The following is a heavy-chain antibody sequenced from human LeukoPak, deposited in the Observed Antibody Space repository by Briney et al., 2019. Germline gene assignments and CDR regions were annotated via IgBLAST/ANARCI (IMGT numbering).Heavy chain of an antibody. J-gene: IGHJ4*02. V-gene: IGHV3-30*18. CDR1: GFTFSSYG. D-gene: IGHD4-23*01. CDR2: ISYDGSNK. Sequence: GGSLTLSCAASGFTFSSYGMHWVRQAPGKGLEWVAVISYDGSNKYYADSVKGRFTISRDNSKNTLYLQMNSLRAEDTAVYYCAKTPFYGGNSGYYFDYWGQGTLVTVSS. CDR3: AKTPFYGGNSGYYFDY.